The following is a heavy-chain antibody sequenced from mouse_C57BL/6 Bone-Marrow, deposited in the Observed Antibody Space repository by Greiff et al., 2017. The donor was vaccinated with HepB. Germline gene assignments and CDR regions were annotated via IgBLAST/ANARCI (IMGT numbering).Heavy chain of an antibody. CDR2: INYDGSST. D-gene: IGHD1-1*01. CDR1: GFTFSDYY. V-gene: IGHV5-16*01. Sequence: DVKLVESEGGLVQPGSSMKLSCTASGFTFSDYYMAWVRQVPEKGLEWVANINYDGSSTYYLDSLKSRFIISRDNAKNILYLQMSSLKSEDTATYYCARDSYGSSYEYFDVWGTGTTVTVSS. J-gene: IGHJ1*03. CDR3: ARDSYGSSYEYFDV.